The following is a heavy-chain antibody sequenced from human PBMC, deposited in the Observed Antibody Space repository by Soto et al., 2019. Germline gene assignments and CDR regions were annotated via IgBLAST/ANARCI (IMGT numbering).Heavy chain of an antibody. CDR1: GGSISSYY. J-gene: IGHJ5*02. CDR2: IYYSGST. V-gene: IGHV4-59*01. Sequence: SETLSLTCTVSGGSISSYYWSWIRQPPGKGLEWIGYIYYSGSTNYNPSLKSRVTISVDTSKNQFSLQLSSVTAADTAVYYCARGYQLLSVWFDPWGQGTLVTVSS. D-gene: IGHD2-2*01. CDR3: ARGYQLLSVWFDP.